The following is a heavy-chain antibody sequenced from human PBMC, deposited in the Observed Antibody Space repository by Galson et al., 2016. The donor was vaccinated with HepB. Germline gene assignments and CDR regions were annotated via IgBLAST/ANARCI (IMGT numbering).Heavy chain of an antibody. CDR3: VRDRERSLDC. CDR2: ISTHSGTT. Sequence: SVKVSCKTSGYTFTTYGITWVRQAPGQGLEWMGWISTHSGTTNHAQELQGRITMTTDTSASTAYMELANLKSDDTAIYYCVRDRERSLDCWGQGTLVSVPS. D-gene: IGHD2-21*02. J-gene: IGHJ4*02. V-gene: IGHV1-18*01. CDR1: GYTFTTYG.